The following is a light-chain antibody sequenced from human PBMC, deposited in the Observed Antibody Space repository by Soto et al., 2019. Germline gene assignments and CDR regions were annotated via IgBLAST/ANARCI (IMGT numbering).Light chain of an antibody. CDR1: QNININ. CDR3: QQYKDWPPLT. V-gene: IGKV3D-15*01. Sequence: EIVMTQSPLTLSVSPGERATLSCRASQNININLAWYQQSPCQAPRVLIYGASSRASGIPDRFSGSGSGTDFTLTINRLEPDDFAFYYCQQYKDWPPLTFGGGTRVEIK. J-gene: IGKJ4*01. CDR2: GAS.